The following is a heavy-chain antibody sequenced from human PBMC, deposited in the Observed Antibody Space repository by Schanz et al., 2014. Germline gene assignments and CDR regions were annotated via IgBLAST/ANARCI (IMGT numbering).Heavy chain of an antibody. Sequence: QPGGSLRLSCAASGFSFSSYAMSWVRQAPGKGLEWVSAISGSGGSTYYADSVKGRFTISRDNSKNTLYLQMNSLRAEDMAVYYCAKTPREYCNYHILPYFSAPRSSELVMDS. CDR1: GFSFSSYA. J-gene: IGHJ5*01. CDR2: ISGSGGST. V-gene: IGHV3-23*01. D-gene: IGHD2-15*01. CDR3: AKTPREYCNYHILPYFSAPRSSELVMDS.